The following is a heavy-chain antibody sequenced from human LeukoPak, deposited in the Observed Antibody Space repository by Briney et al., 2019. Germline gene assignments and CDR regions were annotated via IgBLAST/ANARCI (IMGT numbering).Heavy chain of an antibody. J-gene: IGHJ4*02. D-gene: IGHD3-22*01. Sequence: ASETLSLTCAVYGGPFRGYTWSGIRQPPGKGREWIGEINHSGSTNYNPSLKSRVTISVDTSKNQFSLKLSSVTAADTAVYYCARGGPGLYDSSGYSDYWGQGTLVTVSS. CDR2: INHSGST. CDR3: ARGGPGLYDSSGYSDY. V-gene: IGHV4-34*01. CDR1: GGPFRGYT.